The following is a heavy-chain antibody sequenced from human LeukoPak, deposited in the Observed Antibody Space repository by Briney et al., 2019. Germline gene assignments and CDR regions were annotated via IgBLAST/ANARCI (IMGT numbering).Heavy chain of an antibody. J-gene: IGHJ4*02. CDR2: INPNSGGT. Sequence: ASVKVSCKASGYSFTGYYMHWVRQAPGQGLEWMGWINPNSGGTNYGQKFQGRVTMTRDTSISTAYIELSRLTSDDTAVYYCARVFGRQLPDYWGQGTLVTVSP. CDR1: GYSFTGYY. V-gene: IGHV1-2*02. CDR3: ARVFGRQLPDY. D-gene: IGHD1-26*01.